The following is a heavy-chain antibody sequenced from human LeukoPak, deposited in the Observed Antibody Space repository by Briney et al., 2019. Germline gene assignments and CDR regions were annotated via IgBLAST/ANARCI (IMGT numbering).Heavy chain of an antibody. D-gene: IGHD7-27*01. CDR2: ISSDGSDT. CDR1: GFTFSSYW. V-gene: IGHV3-74*03. J-gene: IGHJ6*03. Sequence: PGRSLRLSCAASGFTFSSYWMHWVRQAPGKGLVWVSRISSDGSDTMYADSVKGRFTISRDNVNNTLYLQMNSLRGDDTAVYYCARERDLPGTHFMDVWGKGTTVTVSS. CDR3: ARERDLPGTHFMDV.